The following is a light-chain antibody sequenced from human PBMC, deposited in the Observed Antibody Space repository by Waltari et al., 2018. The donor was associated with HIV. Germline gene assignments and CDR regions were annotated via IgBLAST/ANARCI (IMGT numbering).Light chain of an antibody. CDR3: NSRDSSGNLWV. CDR2: GRN. Sequence: SSELTQDPAVSVALGQTIRITYQGDSLRNYYASWYQQKPGQAPLLVLYGRNDRPSGIPDRFSGSKSGNTSSLTISGVQAEDEADYYCNSRDSSGNLWVFGGGTKLTVL. V-gene: IGLV3-19*01. J-gene: IGLJ3*02. CDR1: SLRNYY.